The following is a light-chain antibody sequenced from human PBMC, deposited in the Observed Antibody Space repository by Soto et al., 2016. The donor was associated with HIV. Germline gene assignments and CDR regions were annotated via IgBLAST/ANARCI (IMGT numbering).Light chain of an antibody. CDR2: KAS. V-gene: IGKV1-5*03. CDR3: QQYNSYPLT. J-gene: IGKJ4*01. Sequence: DIQMTQSPSTLSASVGDRVTITCRASRSISTWLAWYQQKAGKAPKLLIYKASTLESGVPSRFSGSGSGTEFTLTISSLQPDDFATYYCQQYNSYPLTFGGGTKVEIK. CDR1: RSISTW.